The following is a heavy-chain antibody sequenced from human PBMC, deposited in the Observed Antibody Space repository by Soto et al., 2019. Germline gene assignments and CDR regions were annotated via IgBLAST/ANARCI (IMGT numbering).Heavy chain of an antibody. CDR3: ARARIVVSGTIVDF. D-gene: IGHD1-7*01. J-gene: IGHJ4*02. CDR1: VYSCTSGSY. Sequence: SETLSSTCTVPVYSCTSGSYWGCFRRPPEKGLDWIGSVYLSFHTYHNPSLMSRVTISIDTSKNQFSLKLTSVTAADTAVYYCARARIVVSGTIVDFWGLGTLVTVSS. CDR2: VYLSFHT. V-gene: IGHV4-38-2*02.